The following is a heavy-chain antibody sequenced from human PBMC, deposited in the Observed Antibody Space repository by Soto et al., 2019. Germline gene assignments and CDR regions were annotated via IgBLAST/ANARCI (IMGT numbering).Heavy chain of an antibody. D-gene: IGHD3-9*01. V-gene: IGHV2-5*02. CDR1: GFSLSTSGVG. CDR3: AHLGLRYFYWPYGMDV. J-gene: IGHJ6*02. Sequence: QITLKESGPTLVKPTQTLTLTCTFSGFSLSTSGVGVGWIRQPPGKALEWLALIYWDDDKRYSPSLKSRLTITKDTSKNQVVLTMTNMDPVDTATYYCAHLGLRYFYWPYGMDVWGQGTTVTVSS. CDR2: IYWDDDK.